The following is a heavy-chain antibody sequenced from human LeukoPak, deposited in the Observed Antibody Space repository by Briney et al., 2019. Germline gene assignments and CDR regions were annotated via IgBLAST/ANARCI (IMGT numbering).Heavy chain of an antibody. V-gene: IGHV4-34*01. CDR2: INHSGST. Sequence: PSETLSLTCTVSGGSISGYYWSWIRQPPGKGLEWIGEINHSGSTNYNPSLKSRVTISVDTSKNQFSLKLSSVTAADTAVYYCAVGTVTSPGGVYFDYWGQGTLVTVSS. CDR1: GGSISGYY. CDR3: AVGTVTSPGGVYFDY. J-gene: IGHJ4*02. D-gene: IGHD4-17*01.